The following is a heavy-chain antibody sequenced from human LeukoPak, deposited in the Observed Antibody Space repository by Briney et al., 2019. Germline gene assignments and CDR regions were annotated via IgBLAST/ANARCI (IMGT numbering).Heavy chain of an antibody. J-gene: IGHJ4*02. CDR1: GFTFSGYA. CDR3: VKSYSNGWYSFDN. CDR2: ITSNGVNT. Sequence: PGGSLRLSCSASGFTFSGYAMHWVRQAPGKGLEYVSAITSNGVNTYYADSVKGRFTISRDNSKNTLFLQMGSLRAEDTAVYYCVKSYSNGWYSFDNWGQGTLVTVSS. D-gene: IGHD6-13*01. V-gene: IGHV3-64D*06.